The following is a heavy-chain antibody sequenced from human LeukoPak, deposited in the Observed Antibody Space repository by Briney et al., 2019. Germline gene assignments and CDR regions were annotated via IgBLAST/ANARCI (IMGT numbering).Heavy chain of an antibody. Sequence: SETLSLTCTVSGGSISSYYWSWIRQPPGKGLEWIGYIYYSGSTNYNPSLKSRVTISVDTSKNQFSLKLSSVTAADTAVYYCARGHCGGDCLYYYYYMDVWGKGTTVTVSS. V-gene: IGHV4-59*08. CDR3: ARGHCGGDCLYYYYYMDV. J-gene: IGHJ6*03. CDR1: GGSISSYY. D-gene: IGHD2-21*01. CDR2: IYYSGST.